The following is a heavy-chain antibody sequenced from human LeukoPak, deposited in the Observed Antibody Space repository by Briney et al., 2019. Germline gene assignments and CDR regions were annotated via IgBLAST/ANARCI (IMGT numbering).Heavy chain of an antibody. J-gene: IGHJ4*02. D-gene: IGHD2-15*01. CDR3: ASLLYCSGGSCYETEDY. Sequence: GASVTFSCKASGSTFRSYAFSGVRLAPGQGLEWMGRIIPILGIANYAQKFQGRVTITADKSTSTAYMELSSLRSEDTAVYYCASLLYCSGGSCYETEDYWGQETLVTVSS. CDR2: IIPILGIA. V-gene: IGHV1-69*04. CDR1: GSTFRSYA.